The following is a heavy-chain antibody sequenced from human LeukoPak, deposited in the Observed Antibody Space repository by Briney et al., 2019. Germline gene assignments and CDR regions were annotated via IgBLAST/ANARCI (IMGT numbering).Heavy chain of an antibody. CDR2: IIPIFGTA. CDR3: ARGQRHYYDSSGYRGFDY. Sequence: VASVKVSCNASIDTFSSYAISWVRQAPGQGLEWMGGIIPIFGTANYEQMFQGRVTITADESTSTAYMELSSLRSEDTAVYYCARGQRHYYDSSGYRGFDYWGQGTLVTVSS. CDR1: IDTFSSYA. V-gene: IGHV1-69*01. D-gene: IGHD3-22*01. J-gene: IGHJ4*02.